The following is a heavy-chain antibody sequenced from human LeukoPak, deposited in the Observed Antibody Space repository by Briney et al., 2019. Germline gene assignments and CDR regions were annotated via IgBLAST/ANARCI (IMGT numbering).Heavy chain of an antibody. CDR1: GYIFTTFY. J-gene: IGHJ3*02. D-gene: IGHD2-2*03. CDR2: INPSGGTT. V-gene: IGHV1-46*01. Sequence: ASVKVSCKASGYIFTTFYMHWVRQAPGQGLEWIGIINPSGGTTSQAQKFQGRVTMTRDTSTSTVYMELSSLRSEDTAVYYCASLATIGSDSFDIWGQGTMVTVSS. CDR3: ASLATIGSDSFDI.